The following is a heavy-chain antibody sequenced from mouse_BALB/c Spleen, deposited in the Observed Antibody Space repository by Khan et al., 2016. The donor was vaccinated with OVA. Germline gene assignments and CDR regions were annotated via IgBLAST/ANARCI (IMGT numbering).Heavy chain of an antibody. D-gene: IGHD4-1*01. V-gene: IGHV3-2*02. CDR1: GYSITSDYA. CDR2: ISYSGST. CDR3: ASELGRYYALDY. J-gene: IGHJ4*01. Sequence: EVKLEESGLGLVKPSQSLSLTCTVTGYSITSDYAWNWIRQFPGNKLEWMGYISYSGSTTYNPSLKSRISITRDTSKDQFFLQLKSVTSEDTATYYCASELGRYYALDYWGQGTSVTVSS.